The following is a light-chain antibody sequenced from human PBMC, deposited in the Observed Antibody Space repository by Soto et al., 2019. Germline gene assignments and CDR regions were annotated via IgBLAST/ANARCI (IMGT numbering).Light chain of an antibody. Sequence: DIQMTQSPSSLSASVGDRVTITCQASQDISNYLNWYQQKPGKAPKLLIYAASTLQSGVPSRFSGSGSGTDFTLTISCLQSEDFATYYCQQYYSYPQTFGQGTKVDIK. V-gene: IGKV1-16*01. J-gene: IGKJ1*01. CDR1: QDISNY. CDR2: AAS. CDR3: QQYYSYPQT.